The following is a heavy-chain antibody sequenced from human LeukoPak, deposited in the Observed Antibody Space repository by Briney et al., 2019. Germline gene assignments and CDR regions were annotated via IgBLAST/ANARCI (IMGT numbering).Heavy chain of an antibody. V-gene: IGHV3-30*02. CDR3: AKDHYYDSSGNDAFDI. Sequence: GGSLRLSCAASGFTFSSYSMHWVRQAPGKGLEWVAFIRYDGSNKYYADSVKGRFTISRDNSKNTLYLQMNSLRAEDTAVYYCAKDHYYDSSGNDAFDIWGQGTMVTVSS. D-gene: IGHD3-22*01. CDR1: GFTFSSYS. CDR2: IRYDGSNK. J-gene: IGHJ3*02.